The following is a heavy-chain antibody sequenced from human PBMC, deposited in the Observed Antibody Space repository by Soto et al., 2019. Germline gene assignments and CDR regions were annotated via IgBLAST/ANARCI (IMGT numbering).Heavy chain of an antibody. V-gene: IGHV1-69*01. CDR1: GGTFSSYA. CDR3: ARANYDFWSGYEKNYGMDV. CDR2: IITIFGTA. Sequence: QVQLVQSGAEVKKPGSSVKVSCKASGGTFSSYAISWVRQAPGQGLEWMGGIITIFGTANYAQKFQGRVTITADESTSTAYRELSSLRSEDTAVYYCARANYDFWSGYEKNYGMDVWGQGTTVTVSS. D-gene: IGHD3-3*01. J-gene: IGHJ6*02.